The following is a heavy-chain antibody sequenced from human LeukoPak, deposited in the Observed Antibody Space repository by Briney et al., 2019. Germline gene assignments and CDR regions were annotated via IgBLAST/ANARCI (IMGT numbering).Heavy chain of an antibody. CDR2: ISYDGSNK. V-gene: IGHV3-30*03. J-gene: IGHJ4*02. D-gene: IGHD5-18*01. Sequence: GGSLRLSCAASGFTFSSYGMHWVRQAPGKGLEWVAVISYDGSNKYYADSVKGRFAISRDNSKNTLYLQMNSLRAEDTAVYYCASGYSYGSVDYWGQGTLVTVSS. CDR1: GFTFSSYG. CDR3: ASGYSYGSVDY.